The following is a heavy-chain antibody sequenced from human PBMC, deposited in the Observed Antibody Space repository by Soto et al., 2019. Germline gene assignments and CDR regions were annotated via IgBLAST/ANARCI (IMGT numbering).Heavy chain of an antibody. V-gene: IGHV5-51*01. CDR3: ARRGKYPNWLDP. Sequence: GESLKISCKGFGYNFGGYWIARVRQMPGKGLEWMGIIFPADSGTRYSPSFQGRVSISVDTAITTTFLHLSSLRPSDTGTYFCARRGKYPNWLDPWGQGTLVTVSS. D-gene: IGHD2-2*01. CDR2: IFPADSGT. J-gene: IGHJ5*02. CDR1: GYNFGGYW.